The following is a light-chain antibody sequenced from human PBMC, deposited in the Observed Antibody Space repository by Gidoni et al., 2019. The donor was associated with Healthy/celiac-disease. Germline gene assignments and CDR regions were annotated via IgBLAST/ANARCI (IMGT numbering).Light chain of an antibody. CDR2: DAS. J-gene: IGKJ4*01. CDR1: QDISNY. V-gene: IGKV1-33*01. CDR3: QQYDNLPRT. Sequence: DIQMTQSPSSPSASVGDRVTITCQASQDISNYLNWYQQKPGKAPKLLSYDASNLETGVPSRFSGSGSGTDFTFTISSLQPEDIATYYCQQYDNLPRTFGGGTKVEIK.